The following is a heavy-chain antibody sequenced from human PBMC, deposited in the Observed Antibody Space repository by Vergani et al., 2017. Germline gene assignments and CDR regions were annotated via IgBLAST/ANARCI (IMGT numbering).Heavy chain of an antibody. Sequence: QVQLLESGPGLLKPSETLSLTCSVSGYSITSGYYWGWIRQPPGRGLEWIGSIYHTGSAYYNPSLKSRVTVSVDTSMNQVSLKLSSVTAADTAVYYCARDGTMVRGVIPLDYWGQGTLVTVSS. CDR1: GYSITSGYY. CDR2: IYHTGSA. CDR3: ARDGTMVRGVIPLDY. J-gene: IGHJ4*02. D-gene: IGHD3-10*01. V-gene: IGHV4-38-2*02.